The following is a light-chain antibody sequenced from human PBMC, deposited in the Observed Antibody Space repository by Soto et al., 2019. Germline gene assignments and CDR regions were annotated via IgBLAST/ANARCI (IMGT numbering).Light chain of an antibody. J-gene: IGLJ2*01. CDR1: STDIGGYNF. Sequence: QSVLTQPPSASGSPGQSVTISCTGTSTDIGGYNFVSWYQQQPGKAPTLLIYEVYKRPSGVPDRFSGSKSGNTASLTVSGLQADDEAYYCCTSFARSEDPCVVFGGGTKLTVL. V-gene: IGLV2-8*01. CDR2: EVY. CDR3: TSFARSEDPCVV.